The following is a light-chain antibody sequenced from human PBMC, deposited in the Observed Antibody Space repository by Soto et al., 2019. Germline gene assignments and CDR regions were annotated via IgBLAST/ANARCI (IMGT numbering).Light chain of an antibody. J-gene: IGLJ1*01. CDR2: EVS. CDR3: NSYTSKSTGV. CDR1: SSDVVGYNY. Sequence: QSVLPQPASVSGSPGQSITISCTGTSSDVVGYNYVSWYQQHPGKAPKLIIYEVSNRPSGVSNRFSGSKSGNTASLTISGLQAEDEADYYCNSYTSKSTGVCGTGTKVTVL. V-gene: IGLV2-14*01.